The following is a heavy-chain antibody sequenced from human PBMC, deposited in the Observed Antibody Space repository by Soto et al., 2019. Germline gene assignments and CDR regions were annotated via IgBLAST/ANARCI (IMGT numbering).Heavy chain of an antibody. J-gene: IGHJ6*02. CDR3: ARDSGYDFGYYYYYGMDV. Sequence: GGSLRLSCAASGFTFSIYGIHWVRQAPGKGLEWVAFIWHDGTNKYYAESVKGRVIISRDNSKNTLYLQMNSLRAEDTAVYYCARDSGYDFGYYYYYGMDVWGQGTTVTVSS. CDR1: GFTFSIYG. CDR2: IWHDGTNK. D-gene: IGHD5-12*01. V-gene: IGHV3-33*01.